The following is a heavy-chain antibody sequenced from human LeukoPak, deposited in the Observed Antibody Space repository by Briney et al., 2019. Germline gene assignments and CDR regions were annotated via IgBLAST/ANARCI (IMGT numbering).Heavy chain of an antibody. CDR2: ISWNSGSI. V-gene: IGHV3-9*01. CDR3: AKSPIGGYYYGMDV. Sequence: GRSLSLSCAASGFTFDDYAMHWVRQAPGKGLEWVSGISWNSGSIGYADSVKGRFTISRDNAKNSLYLQMNSLRAEDTALYYCAKSPIGGYYYGMDVWGQGTTVTVSS. J-gene: IGHJ6*02. D-gene: IGHD1-26*01. CDR1: GFTFDDYA.